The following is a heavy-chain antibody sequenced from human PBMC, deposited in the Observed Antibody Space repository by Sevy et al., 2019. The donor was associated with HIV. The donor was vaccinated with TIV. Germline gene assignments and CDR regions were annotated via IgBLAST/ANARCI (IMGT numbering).Heavy chain of an antibody. CDR1: GFTFNSYA. Sequence: GGSLRLSCAASGFTFNSYAMTWVRQAPGRGLEWVSAISGSGFNTYYADSVNVRFTISRDNSKNTLYLQMNSLRAEDTAVYYCARVPLYSDSHINDYWGQGTLVTVSS. D-gene: IGHD3-22*01. J-gene: IGHJ4*02. CDR3: ARVPLYSDSHINDY. CDR2: ISGSGFNT. V-gene: IGHV3-23*01.